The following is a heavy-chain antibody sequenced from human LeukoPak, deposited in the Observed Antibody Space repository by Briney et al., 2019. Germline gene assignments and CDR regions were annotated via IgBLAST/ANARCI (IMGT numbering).Heavy chain of an antibody. J-gene: IGHJ4*02. V-gene: IGHV3-53*01. CDR3: AKVKGWYGEGYFDY. Sequence: GGSLRLSCAASGFAVSSNYMNWVRQAPGKGLEWVSVLYPAGRTYYGDSVKGRFTISRDISKNTLFLQMTSLRAEDTAVYYCAKVKGWYGEGYFDYWGQGNLVTVSS. CDR1: GFAVSSNY. CDR2: LYPAGRT. D-gene: IGHD3-10*01.